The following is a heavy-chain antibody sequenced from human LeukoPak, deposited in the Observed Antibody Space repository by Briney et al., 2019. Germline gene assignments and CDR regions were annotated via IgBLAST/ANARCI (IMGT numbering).Heavy chain of an antibody. CDR2: ISGSGSTM. D-gene: IGHD2-8*02. CDR1: GFTFRDYY. CDR3: ARSVYCDLDY. V-gene: IGHV3-11*01. J-gene: IGHJ4*02. Sequence: GGSLRLSCAASGFTFRDYYMRWSRQAPGKGLEWVSHISGSGSTMYYADSVKGRFTISRDNAKNSLYLQMNSLIAEDTAMYYCARSVYCDLDYWGQGTLVTVSS.